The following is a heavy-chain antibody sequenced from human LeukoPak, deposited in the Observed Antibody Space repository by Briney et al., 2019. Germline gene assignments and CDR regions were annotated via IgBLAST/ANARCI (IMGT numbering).Heavy chain of an antibody. CDR3: ARDFYGSGALEAYY. CDR1: GYTFSSYG. V-gene: IGHV1-18*01. CDR2: ISANNANT. J-gene: IGHJ4*02. D-gene: IGHD3-10*01. Sequence: VASVKVSCKASGYTFSSYGITWVRQAPGQGLEWMGWISANNANTNYAQKFQGRVTMTTDTSTSTAYMELRSLRSDDTAVYYCARDFYGSGALEAYYWGQGTLVTVSS.